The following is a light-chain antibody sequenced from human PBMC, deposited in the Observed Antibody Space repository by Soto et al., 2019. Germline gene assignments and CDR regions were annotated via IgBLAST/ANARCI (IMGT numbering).Light chain of an antibody. Sequence: DIQMTQSPSTLSAFVGDRVTITCRASQSISTWLAWYQQKPGKPPKVLIYHASSLESGVPSRFSGSGSVTEFPLTITTLQPEDFATYYCQQFNYYPYSFGQGTKLEIK. CDR3: QQFNYYPYS. J-gene: IGKJ2*03. CDR2: HAS. CDR1: QSISTW. V-gene: IGKV1-5*01.